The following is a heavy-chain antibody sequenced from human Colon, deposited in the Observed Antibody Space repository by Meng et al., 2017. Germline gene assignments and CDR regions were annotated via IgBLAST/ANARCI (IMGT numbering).Heavy chain of an antibody. J-gene: IGHJ4*02. V-gene: IGHV1-2*02. CDR1: GYTFTGYY. Sequence: ASVKVSCKASGYTFTGYYIHWVRQAPGQGLEWMGWINPASGATESAQKFQGRLTMTRDTSITTAYMDLNRLRSDDTAVFYCAKGKRQQLVPDFWGQGTLVTVSS. D-gene: IGHD6-13*01. CDR3: AKGKRQQLVPDF. CDR2: INPASGAT.